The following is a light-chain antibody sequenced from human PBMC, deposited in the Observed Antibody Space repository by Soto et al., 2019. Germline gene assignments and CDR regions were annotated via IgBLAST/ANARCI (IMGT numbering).Light chain of an antibody. CDR1: QSVSSY. V-gene: IGKV3-20*01. Sequence: IVLTHSPATLSFSPGEIATLSFRASQSVSSYLAWYQQKPGQAPRLLIYDASNRATGIPDRFSGGGSGTDFTLTITRLEPEDFAVYYCQYYGNSPLTFGQGTKVDIK. CDR3: QYYGNSPLT. J-gene: IGKJ1*01. CDR2: DAS.